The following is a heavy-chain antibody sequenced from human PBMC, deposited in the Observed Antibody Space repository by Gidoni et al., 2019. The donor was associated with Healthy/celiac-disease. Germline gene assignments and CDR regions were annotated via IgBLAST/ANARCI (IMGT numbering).Heavy chain of an antibody. V-gene: IGHV3-7*05. CDR2: IKQDGSEK. J-gene: IGHJ4*02. Sequence: EVQLVESGGGLVQPGGSLRLSCAASGFTFSSYWMSWVRQAPGKGLEWVANIKQDGSEKYYVDSVKGRFTISRDNAKNSLYLQMNSLRAEDTAVYYCAREYYDFWSGSAGILDYWGQGTLVTVSS. D-gene: IGHD3-3*01. CDR1: GFTFSSYW. CDR3: AREYYDFWSGSAGILDY.